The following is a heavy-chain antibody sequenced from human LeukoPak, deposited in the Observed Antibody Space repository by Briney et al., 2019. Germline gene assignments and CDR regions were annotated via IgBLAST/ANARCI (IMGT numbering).Heavy chain of an antibody. CDR2: TYYRSKWYN. CDR3: ARGSGIAAAGTFYYYYMDV. J-gene: IGHJ6*03. V-gene: IGHV6-1*01. CDR1: GDSVSSNSAA. Sequence: SQTLSLTCVISGDSVSSNSAAWNWIRQSPSRGLEWLGRTYYRSKWYNDYAVSVKSRITINPDTSKSQFSLQLNSVTPEDTAVYYCARGSGIAAAGTFYYYYMDVWGKGTTVTVSS. D-gene: IGHD6-13*01.